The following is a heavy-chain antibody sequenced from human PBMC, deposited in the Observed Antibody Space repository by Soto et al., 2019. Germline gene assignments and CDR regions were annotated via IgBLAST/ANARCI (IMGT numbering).Heavy chain of an antibody. V-gene: IGHV3-48*01. D-gene: IGHD3-3*02. Sequence: TGGSLRLSCAASGFTFSSYSMNWVRQAPGKGLEWVSYISSSSSTIYYADSVKGRFTISRDNAKNSLYLQMNSLRAEDTAVYYCARGAVPFLEWSPSWFDPWGQGTLVTVSS. CDR1: GFTFSSYS. CDR2: ISSSSSTI. CDR3: ARGAVPFLEWSPSWFDP. J-gene: IGHJ5*02.